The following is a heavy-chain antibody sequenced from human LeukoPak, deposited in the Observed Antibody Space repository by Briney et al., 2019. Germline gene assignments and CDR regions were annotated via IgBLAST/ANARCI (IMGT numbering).Heavy chain of an antibody. V-gene: IGHV3-33*01. CDR1: GFTFDISG. CDR2: IRYDGSNK. J-gene: IGHJ5*01. CDR3: ARDSQAVPARSTWFDS. D-gene: IGHD6-19*01. Sequence: PGGSLRLSCAASGFTFDISGMHWVRQAPGKGLEWVAVIRYDGSNKYYAGSVKGRFTISRDNSKNTLYLQMDSLSAEDTAVYYCARDSQAVPARSTWFDSWGQGTLVTVSS.